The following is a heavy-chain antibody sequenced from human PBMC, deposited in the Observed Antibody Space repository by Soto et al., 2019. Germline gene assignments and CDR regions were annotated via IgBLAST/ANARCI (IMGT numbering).Heavy chain of an antibody. V-gene: IGHV3-23*01. J-gene: IGHJ5*02. CDR1: GFTFSIYA. Sequence: EVQLLESGGDLVQPGGSLRLSCAASGFTFSIYAMSWVRQSPGTALEWVSSINGDGGNTYYADSAQGRFTVSIDKSKTTLHLQMTGLRAEDTAVYYCSQDRLRYTSGWHDWFAPCGQVTLVTVSS. CDR3: SQDRLRYTSGWHDWFAP. D-gene: IGHD6-25*01. CDR2: INGDGGNT.